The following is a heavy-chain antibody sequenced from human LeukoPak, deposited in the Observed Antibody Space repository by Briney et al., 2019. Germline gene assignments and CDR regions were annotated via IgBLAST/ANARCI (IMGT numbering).Heavy chain of an antibody. J-gene: IGHJ4*02. V-gene: IGHV1-69*01. Sequence: SVKVSCKASGGTFSSYAISWVRQAPGQGLEWMGGIIPIFGTANYAQKFQGRVTITADDLTSTAYMELNSLRSEDTAMYYCAREPRYSDYDRVLDYWGQGTLVTVSS. CDR1: GGTFSSYA. CDR2: IIPIFGTA. CDR3: AREPRYSDYDRVLDY. D-gene: IGHD5-12*01.